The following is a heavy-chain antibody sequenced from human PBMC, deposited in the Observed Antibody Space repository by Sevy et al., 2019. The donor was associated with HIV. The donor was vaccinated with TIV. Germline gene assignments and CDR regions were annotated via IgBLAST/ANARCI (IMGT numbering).Heavy chain of an antibody. J-gene: IGHJ4*02. Sequence: SETLSLTCTVSGDSIISSHWWSWFRQTPRKGMAWIGDMYHRGTTNYNPSLKTRVIISVDKSKNQFFLKLTSVTAADTAVYYCAAAAGTDILGYYFGSWGQGSSVTVSS. CDR3: AAAAGTDILGYYFGS. D-gene: IGHD6-25*01. CDR2: MYHRGTT. V-gene: IGHV4-4*02. CDR1: GDSIISSHW.